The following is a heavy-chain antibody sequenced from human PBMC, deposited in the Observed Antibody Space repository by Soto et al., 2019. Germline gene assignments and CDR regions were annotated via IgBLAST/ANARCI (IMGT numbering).Heavy chain of an antibody. CDR3: ARSGMATMQPFDH. D-gene: IGHD5-12*01. Sequence: QVQLVDSGGGVVQPGRSLRLSCAASGFTFSSYGMHWVRQAPGQGLEWVAGIWYDGTNKYYADSVKGRFTISRDNSKTTLYLHMNSMVAEDTAVYYCARSGMATMQPFDHWGQGTLVTVSS. CDR2: IWYDGTNK. J-gene: IGHJ4*02. V-gene: IGHV3-33*01. CDR1: GFTFSSYG.